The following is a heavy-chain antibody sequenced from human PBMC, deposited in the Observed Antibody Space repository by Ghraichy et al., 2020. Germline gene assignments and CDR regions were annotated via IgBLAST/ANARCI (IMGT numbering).Heavy chain of an antibody. D-gene: IGHD1-26*01. J-gene: IGHJ4*01. CDR3: ARRRVGATTGYYFDY. CDR1: GGSISSSSYY. Sequence: SETLSLTCAVSGGSISSSSYYWGWIRQPPGKGLEWIGSIYFSGSTQYNPSLRSRVTISVDTSKNQFSLKLSSVTAADTAVYYCARRRVGATTGYYFDYWGHGTLVTVSS. V-gene: IGHV4-39*01. CDR2: IYFSGST.